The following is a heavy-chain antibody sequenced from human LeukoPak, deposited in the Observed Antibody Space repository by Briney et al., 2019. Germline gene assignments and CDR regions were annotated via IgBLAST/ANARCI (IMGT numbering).Heavy chain of an antibody. V-gene: IGHV1-18*01. Sequence: ASVKVSCKASGYTFTSYGISWVRQAPGQGLEWMGWISAYNGNTNYAQKLQGRVTMTTDTSTSTAYMELRSLRSDDTAVYYCARGRRDGDYSRDWFDPWGQGTLVTVSS. D-gene: IGHD4-17*01. CDR3: ARGRRDGDYSRDWFDP. CDR1: GYTFTSYG. CDR2: ISAYNGNT. J-gene: IGHJ5*02.